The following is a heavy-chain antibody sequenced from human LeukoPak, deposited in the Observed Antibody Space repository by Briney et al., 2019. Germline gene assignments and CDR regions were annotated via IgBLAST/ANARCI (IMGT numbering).Heavy chain of an antibody. CDR3: ARGPNIAARHQGYNWFDP. CDR2: MNPNSGNT. D-gene: IGHD6-6*01. J-gene: IGHJ5*02. V-gene: IGHV1-8*03. Sequence: GASVKVSCKASGYTFTSYDINWVRQATGQGLEWMGWMNPNSGNTGYAQKFQGRVTITRNTSISTAYMELSSLRSEDTAVYYCARGPNIAARHQGYNWFDPWGQGTLVTVSS. CDR1: GYTFTSYD.